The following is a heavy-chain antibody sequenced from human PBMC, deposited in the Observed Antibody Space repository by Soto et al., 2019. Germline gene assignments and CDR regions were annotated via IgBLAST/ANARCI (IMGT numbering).Heavy chain of an antibody. J-gene: IGHJ3*02. V-gene: IGHV4-61*01. CDR1: GGSVSSGSYY. Sequence: QVQLQESGPGLVKPSETLSLTCTVSGGSVSSGSYYWSWIRQPPGKGLEWIGYIYYSGSTNYNPSLKRRVTISVDTSKNQFSLKLSSVTAADTAVYYCARDWNCSGGSCYFYAFDIWGQGTMVTVSS. CDR3: ARDWNCSGGSCYFYAFDI. D-gene: IGHD2-15*01. CDR2: IYYSGST.